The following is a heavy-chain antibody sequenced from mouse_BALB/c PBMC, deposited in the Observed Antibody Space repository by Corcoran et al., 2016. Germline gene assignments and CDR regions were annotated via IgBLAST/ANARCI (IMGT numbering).Heavy chain of an antibody. Sequence: LVKTGASVKISCKASGYSFTGYYMHWVKQSPGKCPEWIGYISCYNGATNYIQKFKGKATFTVDTSSTTGYMQFNSLTSADSAVFFCARRNGNDAMDYCGQGTSVTVSS. CDR2: ISCYNGAT. CDR1: GYSFTGYY. J-gene: IGHJ4*01. V-gene: IGHV1S34*01. CDR3: ARRNGNDAMDY. D-gene: IGHD2-1*01.